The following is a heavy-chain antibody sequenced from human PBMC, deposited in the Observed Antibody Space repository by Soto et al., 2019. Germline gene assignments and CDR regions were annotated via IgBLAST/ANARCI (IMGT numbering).Heavy chain of an antibody. CDR2: IIPNSGGT. J-gene: IGHJ5*02. V-gene: IGHV1-2*04. Sequence: QVQLVQSGAEVKKPGSSVKVSCKASGGTFSSYAISWVRQAPGQGLEWMGGIIPNSGGTNYAQKFQGWVTMTRDTSISTAYMELSRLGSDDTAVYYCARGRSVLRFLEWLLPNWFDPWGQGTLVTVSS. CDR1: GGTFSSYA. D-gene: IGHD3-3*01. CDR3: ARGRSVLRFLEWLLPNWFDP.